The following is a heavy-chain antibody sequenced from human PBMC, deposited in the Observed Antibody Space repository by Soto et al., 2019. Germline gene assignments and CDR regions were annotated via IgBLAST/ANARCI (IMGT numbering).Heavy chain of an antibody. J-gene: IGHJ6*03. D-gene: IGHD3-9*01. V-gene: IGHV5-51*01. CDR3: ARHVDFDPEAYYYYYYMDV. CDR2: IYPGDSDT. CDR1: GYSFTSYW. Sequence: GESLKISCKGSGYSFTSYWIGWVRQMPGKGLEWMGIIYPGDSDTRYSPSFQGQVTISADKSISTAYLQWSSLKASDTAMYYCARHVDFDPEAYYYYYYMDVWGKGTTVTVSS.